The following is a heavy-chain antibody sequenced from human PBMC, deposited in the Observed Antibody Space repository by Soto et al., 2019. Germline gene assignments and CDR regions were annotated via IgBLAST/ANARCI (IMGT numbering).Heavy chain of an antibody. Sequence: SETLSLTCTVSGGSFSGYYWTWIRQPPGTGLEWIGEINHSGSTNYNPSLKSRVTISVDTSKNQFSLKLTSVTAADTAVYYCARDKITGLLDYWGQGTLVTVSS. CDR3: ARDKITGLLDY. V-gene: IGHV4-34*01. D-gene: IGHD2-8*02. J-gene: IGHJ4*02. CDR2: INHSGST. CDR1: GGSFSGYY.